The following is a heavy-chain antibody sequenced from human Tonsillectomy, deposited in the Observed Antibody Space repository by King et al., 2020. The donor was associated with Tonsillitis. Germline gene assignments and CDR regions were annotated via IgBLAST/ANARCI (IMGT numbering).Heavy chain of an antibody. CDR3: ARPRHCGGDCYSHYYFDY. Sequence: VQLVESGAEVKKPGESLKISCKGSGYSFTSYWIGWVRQMPGKGLEWMGSIYPGDSDTRYSPSFQGQVTISADKSISTAYLQWSSLKASDTAMYYCARPRHCGGDCYSHYYFDYWGQGTLVTVSS. J-gene: IGHJ4*02. CDR2: IYPGDSDT. V-gene: IGHV5-51*01. D-gene: IGHD2-21*02. CDR1: GYSFTSYW.